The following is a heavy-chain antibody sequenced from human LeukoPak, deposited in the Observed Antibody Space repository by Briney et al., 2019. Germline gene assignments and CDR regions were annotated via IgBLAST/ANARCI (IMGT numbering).Heavy chain of an antibody. CDR2: IYHSGST. D-gene: IGHD2-2*01. CDR3: ANPGPLLGYCSSTSCPPFDY. CDR1: GYSISSGYY. Sequence: PSETLSLTCAVSGYSISSGYYWGWIRQPPGKGLEWIGSIYHSGSTYYNPSLKSRVTISVDTSKNQFSLKLSSVTAADTAVYYCANPGPLLGYCSSTSCPPFDYWGQGTLVTVSS. J-gene: IGHJ4*02. V-gene: IGHV4-38-2*01.